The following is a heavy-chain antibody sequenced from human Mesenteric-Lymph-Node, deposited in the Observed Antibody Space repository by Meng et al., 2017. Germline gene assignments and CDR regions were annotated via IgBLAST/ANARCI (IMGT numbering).Heavy chain of an antibody. Sequence: QVQLQESGPGLVKPSETLSLTCTVSGGSISSYYWSWIRQPPGKGLEWIGYIYFSGSTNYNPSLKSRVTISVDTSKNQFSVNLSSVTAADTAVYFCARVGDSADSLDFWGQGTLVTVSS. CDR2: IYFSGST. CDR3: ARVGDSADSLDF. D-gene: IGHD2-21*02. CDR1: GGSISSYY. V-gene: IGHV4-59*12. J-gene: IGHJ4*02.